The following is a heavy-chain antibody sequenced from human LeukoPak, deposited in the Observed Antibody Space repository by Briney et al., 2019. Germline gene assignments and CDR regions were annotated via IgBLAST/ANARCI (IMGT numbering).Heavy chain of an antibody. D-gene: IGHD3-22*01. CDR3: ARGTYYDSSGYSGVRLFDY. CDR2: INPNTGRT. Sequence: ASVKVSCKASGYTFTGYYMHWVRQAPGQGLEWMGWINPNTGRTNYAQNFQGRVTMTSDTSISTAYMELNSLRSDDTAVYYCARGTYYDSSGYSGVRLFDYWGQGTLLTVSS. J-gene: IGHJ4*02. V-gene: IGHV1-2*02. CDR1: GYTFTGYY.